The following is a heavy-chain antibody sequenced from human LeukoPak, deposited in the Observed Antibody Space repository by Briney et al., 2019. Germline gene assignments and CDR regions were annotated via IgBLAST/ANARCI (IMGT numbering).Heavy chain of an antibody. CDR3: AKSPTGSGAGAADN. D-gene: IGHD6-13*01. J-gene: IGHJ4*02. Sequence: ASVKVSCKASGYTLTGYYMHWVRQAPGQGLEWMGWIHPNGGDTNYAQKFQGRVTMTRDTSISTAYMELSRLRSDDTAVYYCAKSPTGSGAGAADNWGQGTLVTVSS. V-gene: IGHV1-2*02. CDR1: GYTLTGYY. CDR2: IHPNGGDT.